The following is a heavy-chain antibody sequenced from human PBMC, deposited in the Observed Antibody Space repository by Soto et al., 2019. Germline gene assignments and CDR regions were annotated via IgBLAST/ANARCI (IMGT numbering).Heavy chain of an antibody. D-gene: IGHD3-10*01. J-gene: IGHJ4*02. CDR3: ARVPIRGSGNDY. CDR1: GGSISNYY. V-gene: IGHV4-59*01. CDR2: IYYSGST. Sequence: SETLSLTCTVSGGSISNYYWSWIRQPPGKGLEWIGYIYYSGSTNYNPSLKSRVTISVDTSKNQFSLKLSSVTAADTAVYYCARVPIRGSGNDYWGQGTLVTVSS.